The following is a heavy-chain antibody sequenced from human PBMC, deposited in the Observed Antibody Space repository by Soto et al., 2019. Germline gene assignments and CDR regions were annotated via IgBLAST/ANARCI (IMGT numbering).Heavy chain of an antibody. J-gene: IGHJ6*02. CDR1: GFTFSSYA. V-gene: IGHV3-23*01. CDR2: ISASGDRT. Sequence: EVQLLESGGGLVQPGGSLRLSCAASGFTFSSYAMSWVRQAPGRGLEWVSTISASGDRTYYADSVKGRFTISRDNSKNKLYLQMNSLRAEDTAVYYCAKLHHNSYYYVMDVWGQGTTVTVSS. CDR3: AKLHHNSYYYVMDV.